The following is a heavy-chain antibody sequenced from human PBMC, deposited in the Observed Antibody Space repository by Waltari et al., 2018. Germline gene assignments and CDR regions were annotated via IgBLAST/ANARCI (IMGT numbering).Heavy chain of an antibody. J-gene: IGHJ5*02. CDR3: ARHSGKNDFWSGYFDP. V-gene: IGHV5-51*01. CDR2: IYPGDSDT. CDR1: GYSFTSYW. D-gene: IGHD3-3*01. Sequence: EVQLVQSGAEVKKPGESLKISCKGSGYSFTSYWIGWVRQMPGKGLEWRGIIYPGDSDTRYSPSFQGQFTISADKSISTAYLQWSSLKASDTAMYYCARHSGKNDFWSGYFDPWGQGTLVTVSS.